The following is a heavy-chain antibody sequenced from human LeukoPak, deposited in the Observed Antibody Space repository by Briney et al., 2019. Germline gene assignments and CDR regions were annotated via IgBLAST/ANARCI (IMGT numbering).Heavy chain of an antibody. Sequence: ASVKVSCKASGYTFTSYAMHWVRQAPGQGLEWMGWITPSGGTNYPQKFQGRVAITRDTSITTAYIDLSRLTSDDTAVYYCARDRYGDGFAHFGYWGQGALVTVSS. J-gene: IGHJ4*02. CDR3: ARDRYGDGFAHFGY. V-gene: IGHV1-2*02. CDR1: GYTFTSYA. D-gene: IGHD5-24*01. CDR2: ITPSGGT.